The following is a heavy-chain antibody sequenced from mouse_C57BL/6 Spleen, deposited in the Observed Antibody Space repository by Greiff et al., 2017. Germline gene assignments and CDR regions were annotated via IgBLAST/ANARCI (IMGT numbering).Heavy chain of an antibody. CDR1: GYTFTDYN. D-gene: IGHD1-1*01. V-gene: IGHV1-22*01. CDR3: AIYYGSSYAGYYYYAMDY. J-gene: IGHJ4*01. Sequence: EVQLQQSGPELVKPGASVKMSCKASGYTFTDYNMHWVKQSHGKSLEWIGYINPNNGGTSYNQKFKGKATLTVNKSSSTAYMELRSLTSEDSAVYYCAIYYGSSYAGYYYYAMDYWGQGTSVTVSS. CDR2: INPNNGGT.